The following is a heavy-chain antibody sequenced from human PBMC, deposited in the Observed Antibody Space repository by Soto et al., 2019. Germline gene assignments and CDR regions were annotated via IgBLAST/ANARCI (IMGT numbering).Heavy chain of an antibody. CDR2: IIPIFGTA. D-gene: IGHD6-13*01. J-gene: IGHJ3*02. Sequence: SVKVSCKASGGTFSSYAISWVRQAPGQGLEWMGGIIPIFGTANYAQKFQGRVTITADESTSTAYMELSSLRSEDTAVYYCARDRSSSLEGGDAFDIWGQGTMVTVSS. V-gene: IGHV1-69*13. CDR1: GGTFSSYA. CDR3: ARDRSSSLEGGDAFDI.